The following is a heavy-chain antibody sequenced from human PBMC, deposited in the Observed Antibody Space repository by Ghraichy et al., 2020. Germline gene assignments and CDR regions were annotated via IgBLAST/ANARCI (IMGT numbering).Heavy chain of an antibody. CDR2: INDSAGT. CDR1: GGSISGYH. Sequence: GSLKLSCAVSGGSISGYHWSWIRQSPGKGLEWIGEINDSAGTKYNPSLKSRVTISVEVSKNQYSLRLTSVTAADTAVYYCARNNWFDPWGQGTLVTVSS. CDR3: ARNNWFDP. J-gene: IGHJ5*02. V-gene: IGHV4-34*01.